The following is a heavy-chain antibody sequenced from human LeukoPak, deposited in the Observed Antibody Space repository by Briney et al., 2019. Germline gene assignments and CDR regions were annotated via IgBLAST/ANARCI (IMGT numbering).Heavy chain of an antibody. V-gene: IGHV4-59*01. D-gene: IGHD3-9*01. CDR3: ARRTPYYDILTGYSLFDY. J-gene: IGHJ4*02. Sequence: SETLSLTCTVSGDSISSYYWSWIRQPPGKGLEWIGYIYYSGSTNYNPSLKSRVTISVDTSKNQFPLKLSSVTAADTAVYYCARRTPYYDILTGYSLFDYWGQGTLVTVSS. CDR2: IYYSGST. CDR1: GDSISSYY.